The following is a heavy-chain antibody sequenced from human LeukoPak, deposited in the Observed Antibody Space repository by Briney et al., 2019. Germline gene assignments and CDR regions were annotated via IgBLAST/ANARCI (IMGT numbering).Heavy chain of an antibody. CDR3: ARKNTAMVTRAFDI. J-gene: IGHJ3*02. D-gene: IGHD5-18*01. CDR1: GGTFSSYA. V-gene: IGHV1-69*05. CDR2: IIPVFGTA. Sequence: EASVKVSCKASGGTFSSYAISWVRQAPGQGLEWMGGIIPVFGTANYAQKFQGRVTITTDESTSTAYMGLSSLRSEDTAVYYCARKNTAMVTRAFDIWGQGTMVTVSS.